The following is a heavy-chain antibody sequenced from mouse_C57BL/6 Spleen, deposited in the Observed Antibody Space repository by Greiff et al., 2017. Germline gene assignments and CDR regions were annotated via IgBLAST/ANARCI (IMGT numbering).Heavy chain of an antibody. CDR3: ARSATVVARYFDV. V-gene: IGHV7-3*01. J-gene: IGHJ1*03. CDR2: IRNKANGYTT. Sequence: EVMLVESGGGLVQPGGSLSLSCAASGFTFTDYYMSWVRQPPGKALEWLGFIRNKANGYTTEYSASVKGRFTISRDNSQSILYLQMNALRAEDSATYYCARSATVVARYFDVWGTGTTVTVSS. CDR1: GFTFTDYY. D-gene: IGHD1-1*01.